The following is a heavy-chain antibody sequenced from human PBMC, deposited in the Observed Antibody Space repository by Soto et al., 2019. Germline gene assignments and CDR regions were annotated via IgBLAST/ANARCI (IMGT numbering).Heavy chain of an antibody. V-gene: IGHV4-59*01. J-gene: IGHJ5*02. CDR1: NGSISTYY. CDR2: VYYSGSS. D-gene: IGHD6-19*01. CDR3: VRDYLLAGFDT. Sequence: SETLSLTSTVSNGSISTYYWTWVRQPPGKGLECIGYVYYSGSSNYNPSLKSRVGMSIDTSKNQFSLELKSVTAADTATYYCVRDYLLAGFDTWGQGILVTVSS.